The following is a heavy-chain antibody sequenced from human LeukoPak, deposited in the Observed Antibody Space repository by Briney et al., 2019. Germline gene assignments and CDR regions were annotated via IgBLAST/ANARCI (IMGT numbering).Heavy chain of an antibody. CDR1: GGSISSGDYC. CDR3: ARGRFRRLFTWFDP. D-gene: IGHD3-3*01. J-gene: IGHJ5*02. Sequence: PSETLSLTCTVSGGSISSGDYCWSWIRQPPGKGLEWIGYIYYSGSTYYNPSLKSRVTISVDTSKNQFSLKLSSVTAADTAVYYCARGRFRRLFTWFDPWGQGTLVTVSS. V-gene: IGHV4-30-4*01. CDR2: IYYSGST.